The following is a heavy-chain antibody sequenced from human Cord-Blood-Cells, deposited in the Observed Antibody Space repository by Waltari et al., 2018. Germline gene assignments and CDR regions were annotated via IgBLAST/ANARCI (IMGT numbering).Heavy chain of an antibody. CDR2: IWYDGSNK. J-gene: IGHJ4*02. CDR3: ARGGYYYDG. D-gene: IGHD3-22*01. CDR1: GFTFSSYG. V-gene: IGHV3-33*01. Sequence: QVQLVESGGGVVQPGRSLRLSCAASGFTFSSYGMHWVRQAPGKGLGWVAVIWYDGSNKYYADSVKGRFTSSRDNSKNTLYLQMNSLRAEDTAVYYCARGGYYYDGWGQGTLVTVSS.